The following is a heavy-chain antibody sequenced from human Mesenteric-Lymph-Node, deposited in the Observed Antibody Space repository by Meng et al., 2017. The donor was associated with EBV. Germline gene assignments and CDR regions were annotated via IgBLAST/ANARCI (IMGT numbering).Heavy chain of an antibody. CDR1: GESFRGFY. D-gene: IGHD3-10*01. V-gene: IGHV4-34*01. CDR3: ARVKPSIWFGELFYYFDY. Sequence: QWQLQQWGEGLLKPSETLSPTCAVYGESFRGFYWSWVRQAPGKGLEWIGEMNNGGTSNYNPSLESRVTISVDPSKNQFSLNLRSVTAADTAVYYCARVKPSIWFGELFYYFDYWGPGILVTVSS. CDR2: MNNGGTS. J-gene: IGHJ4*02.